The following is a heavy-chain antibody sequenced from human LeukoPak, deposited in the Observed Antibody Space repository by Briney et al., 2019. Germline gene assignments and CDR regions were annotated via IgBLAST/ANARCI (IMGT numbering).Heavy chain of an antibody. V-gene: IGHV3-21*01. CDR1: GFNFSDYY. J-gene: IGHJ4*02. Sequence: SGGSLRLSCAASGFNFSDYYTNWVRQAPGKGLEWVSSISSSGGYRYYADSVKGRFTISRDNAKNSLYLQMNSLRAEDTAVYFCARGKLLYFDFDYWGQGTLVTVSS. CDR3: ARGKLLYFDFDY. D-gene: IGHD3-9*01. CDR2: ISSSGGYR.